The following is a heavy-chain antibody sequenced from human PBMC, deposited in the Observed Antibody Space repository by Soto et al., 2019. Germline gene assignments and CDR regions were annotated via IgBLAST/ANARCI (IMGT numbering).Heavy chain of an antibody. D-gene: IGHD3-22*01. CDR3: ARDSPSGYGVDY. J-gene: IGHJ4*02. CDR1: GFTFSSYS. V-gene: IGHV3-48*02. Sequence: EVQLVESGGGLVQPGGSLRLSCAASGFTFSSYSMNWVRQAPGKGLEWVSYISSSSSTIYYVDSVKGRFTISRDNAKNSLYLQMNSRRDEDTAVYYCARDSPSGYGVDYWGQGTLVTVSS. CDR2: ISSSSSTI.